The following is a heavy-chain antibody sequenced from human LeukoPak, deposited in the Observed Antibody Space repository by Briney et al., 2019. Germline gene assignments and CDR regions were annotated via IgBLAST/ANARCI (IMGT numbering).Heavy chain of an antibody. CDR3: ARVGRWFGELVGYYYYYGMDV. CDR2: INHSGST. CDR1: GGSFSGYY. Sequence: SETLSLTCAVYGGSFSGYYWSWIRQPPGKGLEWIGEINHSGSTNYNPSLKSRVTISVDTSKNQFSLKLSSVTAADTAVYHCARVGRWFGELVGYYYYYGMDVWGKGTTVTVSS. V-gene: IGHV4-34*01. D-gene: IGHD3-10*01. J-gene: IGHJ6*04.